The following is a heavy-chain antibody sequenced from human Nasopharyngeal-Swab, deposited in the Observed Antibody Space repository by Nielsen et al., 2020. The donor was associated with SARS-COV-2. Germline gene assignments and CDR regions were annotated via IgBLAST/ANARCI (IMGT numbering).Heavy chain of an antibody. Sequence: GGSLRLSCAASGFTFSRYWMSWVRQAPGKGLEWVANIKQDGSEKYYVDSVKGRFTISRDTAKNSLYLQMDSLRAEDTALYYCARDPYGDYATGQFDYWGQGTLVTVSS. J-gene: IGHJ4*02. CDR3: ARDPYGDYATGQFDY. D-gene: IGHD4-17*01. V-gene: IGHV3-7*01. CDR2: IKQDGSEK. CDR1: GFTFSRYW.